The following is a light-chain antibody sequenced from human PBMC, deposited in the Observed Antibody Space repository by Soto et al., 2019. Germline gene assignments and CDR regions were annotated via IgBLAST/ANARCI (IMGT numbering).Light chain of an antibody. J-gene: IGKJ4*01. Sequence: DIQRSQSPSSLSAAVGDRVPITCRASQGISKYVAWYQQKPGKVPKNLIYDASTLQSGVPSRFSGSGSGTDFTLTISSLPPEDVATYYCQKYNNDHPLTFGGGTKVDIK. CDR1: QGISKY. CDR3: QKYNNDHPLT. V-gene: IGKV1-27*01. CDR2: DAS.